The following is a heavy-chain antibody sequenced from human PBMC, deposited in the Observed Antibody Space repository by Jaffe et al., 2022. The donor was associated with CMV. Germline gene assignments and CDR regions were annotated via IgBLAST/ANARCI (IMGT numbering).Heavy chain of an antibody. Sequence: QVQLVESGGGVVQPGRSLRLSCAASGFTFSSYGMHWVRQAPGKGLEWVAVIWYDGSNKYYADSVKGRFTISRDNSKNTLYLQMNSLRAEDTAVYYCARGSWGYYYDSSGSSFDYWGQGTLVTVSS. CDR1: GFTFSSYG. J-gene: IGHJ4*02. V-gene: IGHV3-33*08. CDR2: IWYDGSNK. CDR3: ARGSWGYYYDSSGSSFDY. D-gene: IGHD3-22*01.